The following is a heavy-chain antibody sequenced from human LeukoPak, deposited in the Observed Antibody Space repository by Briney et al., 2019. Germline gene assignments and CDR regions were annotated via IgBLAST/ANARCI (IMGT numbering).Heavy chain of an antibody. CDR3: ARRAGAYSHPYDY. D-gene: IGHD4/OR15-4a*01. CDR2: ISSSGSTI. Sequence: PGGSLRLSCAASGFTFSSYEMNWVRQAPGKGLEWVSYISSSGSTIHYSDSVKGRFTISRGNSKNTLYLQMNSLRAEDTAVYYCARRAGAYSHPYDYWGQGTLVTVSS. CDR1: GFTFSSYE. V-gene: IGHV3-48*03. J-gene: IGHJ4*02.